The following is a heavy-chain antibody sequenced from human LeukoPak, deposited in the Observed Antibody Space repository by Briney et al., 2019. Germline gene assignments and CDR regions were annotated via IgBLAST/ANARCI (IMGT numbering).Heavy chain of an antibody. CDR3: ARVGWELLFYYYYYMDV. D-gene: IGHD1-26*01. CDR1: GFTFSSYA. Sequence: GGTLRLSCAASGFTFSSYAMSWVRQAPGKGLEWVSVIYSGGSTYYADSVKGRFTISRDNSKNTLYLQMNSLRAEDTAVYYCARVGWELLFYYYYYMDVWGKGTTVTISS. V-gene: IGHV3-66*01. J-gene: IGHJ6*03. CDR2: IYSGGST.